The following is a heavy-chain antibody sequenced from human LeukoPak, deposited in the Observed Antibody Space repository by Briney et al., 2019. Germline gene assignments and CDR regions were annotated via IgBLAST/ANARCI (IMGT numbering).Heavy chain of an antibody. CDR3: ARGESSSWYG. CDR2: IIPIFGTA. D-gene: IGHD6-13*01. Sequence: SVKVSCKASGGTFSSYAISWVRQAPGQGLEWMGGIIPIFGTANYAQKFQGRVTMTRDTSISTAYMELSRLTSDDTAVYYCARGESSSWYGWGQGTLVTVSS. CDR1: GGTFSSYA. J-gene: IGHJ4*02. V-gene: IGHV1-69*05.